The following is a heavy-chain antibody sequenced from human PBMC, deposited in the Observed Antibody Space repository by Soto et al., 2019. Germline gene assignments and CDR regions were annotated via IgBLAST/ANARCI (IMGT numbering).Heavy chain of an antibody. Sequence: PGGSLRLSCAASGFTLSSYAMSWVRQAPGKGLEWVSAISGSGGSTYYADSVKGRFTISRDNSKNTLYLQMNSLRADDTAVYYCAKHVDSSGYYWAYWGQGTLVTVSS. V-gene: IGHV3-23*01. D-gene: IGHD3-22*01. CDR1: GFTLSSYA. CDR3: AKHVDSSGYYWAY. J-gene: IGHJ4*02. CDR2: ISGSGGST.